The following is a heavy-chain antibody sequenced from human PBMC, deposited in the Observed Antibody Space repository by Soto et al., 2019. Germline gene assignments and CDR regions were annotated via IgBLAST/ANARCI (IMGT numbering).Heavy chain of an antibody. Sequence: PSATRSRTWTVSGGSISSGDYYWMWIRQPPGKVLEWIGYIYYSGSTYYNPSLKSRVTISVDTSKNQFSLKLSSVTAADTAVYYCARVFWGGYSSSWYAGYGMDVWGQGTTVTVSS. CDR2: IYYSGST. D-gene: IGHD6-13*01. CDR1: GGSISSGDYY. V-gene: IGHV4-30-4*01. J-gene: IGHJ6*02. CDR3: ARVFWGGYSSSWYAGYGMDV.